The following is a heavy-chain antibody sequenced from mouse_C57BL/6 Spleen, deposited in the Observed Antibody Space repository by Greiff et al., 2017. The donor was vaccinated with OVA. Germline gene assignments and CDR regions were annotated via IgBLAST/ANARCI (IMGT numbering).Heavy chain of an antibody. J-gene: IGHJ2*01. Sequence: VQLKQSGTVLVMPGASVKMSCKTSGYTFTSYWMHWVKQRPGQGLEWIGAIYPGNSDTSYNQKFKGKAKLTAVTSSSTAYMRLSSLTDEDSAVYYCTREDWDPYFDYWGQGTTLTVST. CDR1: GYTFTSYW. CDR2: IYPGNSDT. CDR3: TREDWDPYFDY. V-gene: IGHV1-5*01. D-gene: IGHD4-1*01.